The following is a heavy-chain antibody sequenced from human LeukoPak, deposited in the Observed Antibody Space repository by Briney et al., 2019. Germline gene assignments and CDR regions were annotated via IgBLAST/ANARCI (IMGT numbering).Heavy chain of an antibody. D-gene: IGHD3-16*01. J-gene: IGHJ6*04. CDR2: TNWSGGST. CDR3: AGDLASTDV. Sequence: PGGSLRLSCAASGFTFDDYGMSWVRQAPGKGLEWVSGTNWSGGSTGYADSVQGRFTISRDNAKNSLYLQMNSLRADDTALYYCAGDLASTDVWGKGTTVTVSS. V-gene: IGHV3-20*04. CDR1: GFTFDDYG.